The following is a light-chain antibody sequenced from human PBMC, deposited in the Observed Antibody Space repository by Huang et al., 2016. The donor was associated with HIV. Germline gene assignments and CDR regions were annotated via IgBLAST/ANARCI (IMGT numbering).Light chain of an antibody. J-gene: IGKJ2*01. CDR2: KAS. CDR3: QQYSRSAT. Sequence: DIQMTQSPSTLSAAVGDRVTITCRASQSVTIWLAWFQQKPGKAPKLRIYKASTLESVVPSRFSGSGSGTEFTLTIDSLQPDDVATYYCQQYSRSATFGQGTKLEIK. CDR1: QSVTIW. V-gene: IGKV1-5*03.